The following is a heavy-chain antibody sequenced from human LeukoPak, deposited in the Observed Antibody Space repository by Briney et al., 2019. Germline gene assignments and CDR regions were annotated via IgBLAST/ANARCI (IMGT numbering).Heavy chain of an antibody. CDR3: ARDWDQLLIYDY. V-gene: IGHV1-2*06. D-gene: IGHD2-2*01. CDR1: GYTFTGCY. CDR2: INPNSGGT. J-gene: IGHJ4*02. Sequence: ASVKVSCKASGYTFTGCYMHWVRQSPRQGLEWMGRINPNSGGTNYAQNFQGRVTMTRDTSISTAYMELSRLRSDDTAVYYCARDWDQLLIYDYWGQGTLVTVSS.